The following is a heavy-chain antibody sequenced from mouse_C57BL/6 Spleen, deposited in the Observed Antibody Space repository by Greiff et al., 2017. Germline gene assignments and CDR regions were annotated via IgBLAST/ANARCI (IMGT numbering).Heavy chain of an antibody. CDR3: ARCDDYDFDY. J-gene: IGHJ2*01. CDR2: INPNYGTT. Sequence: EVQVVESGPELVKPGASVKISCKASGYSFTDYNMNWVKQSNGKSLEWIGVINPNYGTTSYNQKFKGKATLTADKSSSTAYMELRSLTSEDSAVYFCARCDDYDFDYWGQGTTLTVSS. D-gene: IGHD2-4*01. CDR1: GYSFTDYN. V-gene: IGHV1-39*01.